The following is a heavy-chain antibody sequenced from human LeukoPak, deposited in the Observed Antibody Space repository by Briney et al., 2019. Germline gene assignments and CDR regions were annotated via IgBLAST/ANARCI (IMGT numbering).Heavy chain of an antibody. Sequence: PGRSPRLSCAHSLYTPSNYSTHSGPDAPGKGPEWGAVISYDGSNKYYADYVKGRFTTSRDNSRNTLYLQMNSLRAEDTAVYYCAKDYYFDYWGQGTLVTVSS. CDR1: LYTPSNYS. J-gene: IGHJ4*02. CDR2: ISYDGSNK. V-gene: IGHV3-30*18. CDR3: AKDYYFDY.